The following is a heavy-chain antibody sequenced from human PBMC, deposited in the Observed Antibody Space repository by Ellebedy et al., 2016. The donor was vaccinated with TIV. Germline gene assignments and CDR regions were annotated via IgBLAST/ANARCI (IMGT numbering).Heavy chain of an antibody. CDR3: ARHIHSHSYVY. V-gene: IGHV4-39*01. CDR1: GGSFSTSRYY. CDR2: ISYDGCTETT. D-gene: IGHD3-16*01. J-gene: IGHJ4*02. Sequence: SFSSTVSGGSFSTSRYYWAWIRQPPGKGLEWIGSISYDGCTETTYYNSPLESRVAITVDTSKNQFSLRLRSVTAADTAVYYCARHIHSHSYVYWGQGTQVTVSS.